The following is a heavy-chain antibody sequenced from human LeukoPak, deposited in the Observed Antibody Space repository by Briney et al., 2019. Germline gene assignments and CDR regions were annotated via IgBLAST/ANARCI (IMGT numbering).Heavy chain of an antibody. Sequence: PGGSLRLSCAASGFTFSSYGMHWVRQAPGKGLEWVAVISYDGSNKYYADSVKGRFTISRDNSKNTLYLQMDSLRAEDTAVYYCARVDTIFGVDAFDIWGQGTMVTVSS. CDR3: ARVDTIFGVDAFDI. CDR1: GFTFSSYG. D-gene: IGHD3-3*01. V-gene: IGHV3-30*03. J-gene: IGHJ3*02. CDR2: ISYDGSNK.